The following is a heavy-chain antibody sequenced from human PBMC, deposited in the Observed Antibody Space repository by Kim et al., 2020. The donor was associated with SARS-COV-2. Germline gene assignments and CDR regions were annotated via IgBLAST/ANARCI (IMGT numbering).Heavy chain of an antibody. CDR3: VKGSLLAVTIGPFDY. J-gene: IGHJ4*02. CDR1: GFTFSSYA. D-gene: IGHD4-4*01. V-gene: IGHV3-64D*06. CDR2: ISSNGGST. Sequence: GGSLRLSCSASGFTFSSYAMHWVRQAPGKGLEYVSAISSNGGSTYYADSVKGRFTISRDNSKNTLYLQMSSLRAEDTAVYYCVKGSLLAVTIGPFDYWGQGTLVTVSS.